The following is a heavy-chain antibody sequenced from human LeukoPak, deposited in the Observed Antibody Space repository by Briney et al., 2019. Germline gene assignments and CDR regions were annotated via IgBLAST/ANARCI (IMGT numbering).Heavy chain of an antibody. V-gene: IGHV5-51*01. Sequence: GESLKISCKGSGYSFTSYWIGWVRQMPGKGLEWMGIIYPGDFDTRYSPSFQGQVTISADKSISTAYLQWSSLKASDTAMYYCARQDSSSPSSKYYYYYYYMDVWGKGTTVTVSS. D-gene: IGHD6-6*01. CDR2: IYPGDFDT. CDR1: GYSFTSYW. CDR3: ARQDSSSPSSKYYYYYYYMDV. J-gene: IGHJ6*03.